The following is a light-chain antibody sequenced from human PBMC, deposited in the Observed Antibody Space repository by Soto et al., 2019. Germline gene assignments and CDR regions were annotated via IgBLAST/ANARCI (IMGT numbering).Light chain of an antibody. CDR2: GAS. V-gene: IGKV3-15*01. Sequence: IVMTQSPATLSVSPGERATLSCMASQNIYSNVAWYQQKPGQAPRLLIYGASTRATGIPARFSGSGSGTEFTLTISSLQSEDFAFFYCQQYDGWPRTFGQGTKA. J-gene: IGKJ1*01. CDR1: QNIYSN. CDR3: QQYDGWPRT.